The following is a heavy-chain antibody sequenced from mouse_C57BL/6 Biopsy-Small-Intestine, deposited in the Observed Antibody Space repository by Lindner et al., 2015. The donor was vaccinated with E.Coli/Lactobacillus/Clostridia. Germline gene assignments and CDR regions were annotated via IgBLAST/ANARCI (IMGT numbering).Heavy chain of an antibody. J-gene: IGHJ4*01. Sequence: SVKVSCKASGYTFTGYYMHWVRQAPGQGLEWMGWVNPNNGGTNYAQKFQGRVSMTRDTSISTAYMELSRLRSDDTAVYYCARENGTGDPFYDYWGQGTLVTVSS. CDR2: VNPNNGGT. D-gene: IGHD4-1*01. V-gene: IGHV1-53*01. CDR1: GYTFTGYY. CDR3: ARENGTGDPFYDY.